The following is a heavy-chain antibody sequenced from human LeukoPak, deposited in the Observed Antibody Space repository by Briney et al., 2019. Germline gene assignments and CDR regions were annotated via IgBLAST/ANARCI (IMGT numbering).Heavy chain of an antibody. D-gene: IGHD4-23*01. CDR2: VSGNGDST. Sequence: GGSLRLSCAASGFTFSSYSMSWVRQASGRGLEWVSAVSGNGDSTYYADSVKGRFTISRDNSKNTLFLQMSSLRAEDTAVYYCAKGDYGGDFRYFDYWGQGTLVTVSS. V-gene: IGHV3-23*01. J-gene: IGHJ4*02. CDR3: AKGDYGGDFRYFDY. CDR1: GFTFSSYS.